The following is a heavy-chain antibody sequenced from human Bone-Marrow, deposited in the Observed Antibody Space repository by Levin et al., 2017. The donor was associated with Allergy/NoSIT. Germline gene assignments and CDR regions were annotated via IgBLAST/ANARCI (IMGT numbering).Heavy chain of an antibody. Sequence: SETLSLTCAVYGGSFSGYYWSWIRQPPGKGLEWIGEINHSGSTNYNPSLKSRVTISVDTSKNQFSLKLSSVTAADTAVYYCASLYCSGGSCYGYFDYWGQGTLVTVSS. V-gene: IGHV4-34*01. J-gene: IGHJ4*02. D-gene: IGHD2-15*01. CDR1: GGSFSGYY. CDR3: ASLYCSGGSCYGYFDY. CDR2: INHSGST.